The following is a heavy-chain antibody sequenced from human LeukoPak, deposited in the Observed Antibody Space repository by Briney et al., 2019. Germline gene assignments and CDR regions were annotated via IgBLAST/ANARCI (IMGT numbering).Heavy chain of an antibody. D-gene: IGHD6-13*01. CDR1: GFTFSSYA. J-gene: IGHJ3*02. CDR3: AKAFREYGSSTYSSFDI. CDR2: ITGTT. V-gene: IGHV3-23*01. Sequence: GGSLRLSCAASGFTFSSYAMSWVRQAPGRGLQWVSTITGTTHYADSVRGRFTISRDNSKNILYLQMNSLSTEDTAIYYCAKAFREYGSSTYSSFDIWGQGTMVTVSS.